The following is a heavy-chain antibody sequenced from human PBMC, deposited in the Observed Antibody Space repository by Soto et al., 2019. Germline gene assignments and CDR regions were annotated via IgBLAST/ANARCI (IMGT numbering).Heavy chain of an antibody. CDR3: ASQLWLMVLYAIPRGWFDP. J-gene: IGHJ5*02. Sequence: QVQLVQSGAEVKKPGSSVKVSCKASGGTFSSYAISWVRQAPGQGLEWMGGIIPIFGTANYAQKFQGRVTITADESTSTAYMELRSLRSEDTAVYYCASQLWLMVLYAIPRGWFDPWGQVTLVTVSS. D-gene: IGHD2-8*01. CDR2: IIPIFGTA. CDR1: GGTFSSYA. V-gene: IGHV1-69*01.